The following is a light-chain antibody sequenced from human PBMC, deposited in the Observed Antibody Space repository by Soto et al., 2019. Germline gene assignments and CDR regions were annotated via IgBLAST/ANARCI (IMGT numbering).Light chain of an antibody. CDR2: DVS. J-gene: IGLJ2*01. CDR3: SSYTSSSTVV. CDR1: SSDVGGYNY. V-gene: IGLV2-14*01. Sequence: QSALTQPASVSGSPGQSITISCTGTSSDVGGYNYVSWYQQHPGKAPKLMIYDVSNRPSGVSNRFSGSKSGNTASLTISXXXXXXXADYYCSSYTSSSTVVFGGGTQLTVL.